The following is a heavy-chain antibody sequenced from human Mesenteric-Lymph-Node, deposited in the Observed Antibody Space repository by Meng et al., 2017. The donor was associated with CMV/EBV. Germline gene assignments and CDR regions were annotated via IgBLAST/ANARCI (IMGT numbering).Heavy chain of an antibody. CDR3: ARSFYYFGSGRQDYGMDV. Sequence: GESLKISCAASGFTFSDYAMYWVRQAPGKGLEWVTFISIDGGNKYYADSVKGRFTISRDNSKNTMYVQMNSLRAEDTALYYCARSFYYFGSGRQDYGMDVWGQGTTVTVSS. CDR1: GFTFSDYA. J-gene: IGHJ6*02. CDR2: ISIDGGNK. V-gene: IGHV3-30*04. D-gene: IGHD3-10*01.